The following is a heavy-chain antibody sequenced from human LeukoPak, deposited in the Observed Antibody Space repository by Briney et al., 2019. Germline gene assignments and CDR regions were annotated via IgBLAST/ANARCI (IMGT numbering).Heavy chain of an antibody. J-gene: IGHJ3*02. CDR1: GGSISSYY. D-gene: IGHD4-17*01. Sequence: SETLSVTCTVSGGSISSYYWSWIRQPPGKGLEWIGYIYYSGSTNYNPSLKSRVTISVDTSKNQFSLKLSSVTAADTAVYYCARDRILGLRNDAFDIWGQGTMVTVSS. CDR2: IYYSGST. V-gene: IGHV4-59*01. CDR3: ARDRILGLRNDAFDI.